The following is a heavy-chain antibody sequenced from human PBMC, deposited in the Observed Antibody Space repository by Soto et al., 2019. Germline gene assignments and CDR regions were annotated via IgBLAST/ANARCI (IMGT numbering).Heavy chain of an antibody. V-gene: IGHV1-2*02. Sequence: GASVKVSCNASGDTFTVDYMHWVRQAPGQGLEWMGWINPKSGGTMYPQKFQGRVTMTWDTSISTDDMAMTRLRSDDTAVYYCARDMAKGGGSAGFDYWGEGSLVTVS. CDR1: GDTFTVDY. CDR3: ARDMAKGGGSAGFDY. D-gene: IGHD1-26*01. CDR2: INPKSGGT. J-gene: IGHJ4*02.